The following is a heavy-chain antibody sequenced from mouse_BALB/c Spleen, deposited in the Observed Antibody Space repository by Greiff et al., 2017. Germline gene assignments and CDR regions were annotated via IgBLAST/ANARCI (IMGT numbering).Heavy chain of an antibody. CDR2: IYPGDGST. Sequence: QVQLQQSGAELAKPGASVKMSCKASGYTFTSYYIHWVKQRPGQGLEWIGWIYPGDGSTKYNEKFKGKTTLTADKSSSTAYMLLSSLTSEDSAIYFCAEIWGDFDYWGQGTTLTVSS. V-gene: IGHV1S56*01. D-gene: IGHD1-1*02. CDR1: GYTFTSYY. J-gene: IGHJ2*01. CDR3: AEIWGDFDY.